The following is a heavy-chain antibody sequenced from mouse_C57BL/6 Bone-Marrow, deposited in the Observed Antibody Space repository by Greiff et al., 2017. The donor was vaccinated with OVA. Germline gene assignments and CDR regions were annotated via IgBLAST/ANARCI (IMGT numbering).Heavy chain of an antibody. Sequence: QVQLQQSGAELVKPGASVKMSCKASGYTFTSYWITWVKQRPGQGLEWIGDIYPGSGSTNYNEKFKSKATLTVDTSSSTAYMQLSSLTSEDSAVYYCARGITTVVATPYFDYWGQGTTLTVSS. CDR3: ARGITTVVATPYFDY. CDR1: GYTFTSYW. D-gene: IGHD1-1*01. J-gene: IGHJ2*01. V-gene: IGHV1-55*01. CDR2: IYPGSGST.